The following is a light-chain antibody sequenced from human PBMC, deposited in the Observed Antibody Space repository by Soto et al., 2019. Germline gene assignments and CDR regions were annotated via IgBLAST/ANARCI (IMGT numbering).Light chain of an antibody. V-gene: IGKV3-20*01. Sequence: EIVLTQSPGTLSLSPGDRATLSCRASQSISGLYVKLAWSRQKLGQAPRLLISDPSSRAIGIPDRFSGSGSGTDFTLSISRVVPVDFAVYYCQHYDLSFSFGRGTKVDIK. CDR2: DPS. J-gene: IGKJ3*01. CDR3: QHYDLSFS. CDR1: QSISGLY.